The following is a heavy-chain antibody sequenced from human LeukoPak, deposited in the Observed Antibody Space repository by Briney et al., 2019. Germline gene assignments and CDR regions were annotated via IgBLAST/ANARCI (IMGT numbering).Heavy chain of an antibody. Sequence: ASVKVSCKASGYTFTSYYMHWVRQAPGQGLEWMGIINPSGGSTSYAQKFQGRVTMTRDMSTSTVYMELSSLRSDDTAVYFCAKVREVGTNIEVVVVDTSGAFDMWGQGTMVTVSS. CDR2: INPSGGST. CDR3: AKVREVGTNIEVVVVDTSGAFDM. V-gene: IGHV1-46*01. CDR1: GYTFTSYY. J-gene: IGHJ3*02. D-gene: IGHD2-15*01.